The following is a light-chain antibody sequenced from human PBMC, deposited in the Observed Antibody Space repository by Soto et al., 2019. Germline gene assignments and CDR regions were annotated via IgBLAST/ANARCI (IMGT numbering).Light chain of an antibody. J-gene: IGKJ1*01. CDR1: QNVNNW. CDR3: QQYNTYWT. CDR2: DAS. Sequence: IHIAQFRSALSASVGDRVTIACRASQNVNNWLAWYQHKPGKAPQLLIYDASVLETGVPSRFSGSGSGTEFTLAISGLQSDDFATYYCQQYNTYWTFGPGTKVDIK. V-gene: IGKV1-5*01.